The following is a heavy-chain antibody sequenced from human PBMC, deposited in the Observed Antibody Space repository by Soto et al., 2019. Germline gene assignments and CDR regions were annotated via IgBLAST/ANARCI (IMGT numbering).Heavy chain of an antibody. Sequence: QVPLVQSGAEVKKPGASVKVSCKASGYTFTSYGISWVRQAPGQGLEWMGWISAYNGNTNYAQKLQGRVTMTTDTSTSTADMELRSLRSDDTAVYYCARDSFGGSYSRGPGDYWGQGTLVTVSS. CDR1: GYTFTSYG. CDR3: ARDSFGGSYSRGPGDY. CDR2: ISAYNGNT. J-gene: IGHJ4*02. D-gene: IGHD1-26*01. V-gene: IGHV1-18*01.